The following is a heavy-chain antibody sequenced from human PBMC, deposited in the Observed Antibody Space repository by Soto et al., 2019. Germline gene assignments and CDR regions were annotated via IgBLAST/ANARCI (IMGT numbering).Heavy chain of an antibody. Sequence: EVQLVESGGGLVQPGGSLRLSCAASGFTFSNYWMHWVRQAPGKGLLWVSRINSDGSIVDYADSVKGRFTISRGNAKNTLYLQMDSLRAEDTAVFYCGRDRGGNYYGGFDYWGQGTLVTVSS. CDR1: GFTFSNYW. CDR3: GRDRGGNYYGGFDY. J-gene: IGHJ4*02. CDR2: INSDGSIV. V-gene: IGHV3-74*01. D-gene: IGHD1-26*01.